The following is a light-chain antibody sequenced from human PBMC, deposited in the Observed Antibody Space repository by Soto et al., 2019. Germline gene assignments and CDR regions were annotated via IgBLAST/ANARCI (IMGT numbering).Light chain of an antibody. CDR1: SSNIGSNT. CDR3: AAWDDSLNGVV. Sequence: QAVVTQPPSASGTPGQRVTISCSGSSSNIGSNTVIWYQQLPGTAPKLLIYSYNQRPSGVPDRFSGSKSGTSAPLAISGLQSEDEADYYCAAWDDSLNGVVFGGGTKLTVL. CDR2: SYN. V-gene: IGLV1-44*01. J-gene: IGLJ2*01.